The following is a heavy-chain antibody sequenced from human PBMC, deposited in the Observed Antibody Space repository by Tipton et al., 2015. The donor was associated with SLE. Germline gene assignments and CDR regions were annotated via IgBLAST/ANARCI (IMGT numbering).Heavy chain of an antibody. CDR2: INHSGST. CDR1: GGSFSGYY. J-gene: IGHJ6*03. Sequence: LSLPFSVYGGSFSGYYWSWIRQPPGKGLEWIGEINHSGSTNYNPSLKSRVTISVDTSKNQFSLKLSSVTAADTAVYYCARGGGGIVVVPAALGYMDVWGKGTTVTVSS. D-gene: IGHD2-2*01. CDR3: ARGGGGIVVVPAALGYMDV. V-gene: IGHV4-34*01.